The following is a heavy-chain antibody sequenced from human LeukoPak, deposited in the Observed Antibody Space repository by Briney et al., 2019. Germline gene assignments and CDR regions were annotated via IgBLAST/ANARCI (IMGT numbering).Heavy chain of an antibody. V-gene: IGHV5-51*01. D-gene: IGHD5-18*01. Sequence: GESLKISCKGSGYSFTSYWIGWVRQMPGKGLEWMGIIYPGDSDTRYSPSFQGQVTISADKSISTAYLQWSSLKASDTAMYYCARSGTQVDTAMFSDYWGQGTLVTVSS. CDR1: GYSFTSYW. CDR3: ARSGTQVDTAMFSDY. CDR2: IYPGDSDT. J-gene: IGHJ4*02.